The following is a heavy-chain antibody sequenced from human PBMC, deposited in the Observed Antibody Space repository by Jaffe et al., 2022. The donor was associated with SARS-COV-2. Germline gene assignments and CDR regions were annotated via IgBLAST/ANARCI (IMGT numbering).Heavy chain of an antibody. CDR3: VRDSLHAFDY. CDR1: GFTFSSYS. J-gene: IGHJ4*02. CDR2: ISTSSTM. Sequence: EVQLVESGGGLIQPGGSLRLSCAASGFTFSSYSMNWVRQAPGKGLEWVSYISTSSTMSYPDSVKGRLTISRDNAKNSLFLQMNNLRAEDTAIYYCVRDSLHAFDYWGQGALVTVSS. V-gene: IGHV3-48*01.